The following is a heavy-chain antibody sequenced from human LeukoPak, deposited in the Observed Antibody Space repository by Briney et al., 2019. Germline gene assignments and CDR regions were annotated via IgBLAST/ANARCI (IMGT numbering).Heavy chain of an antibody. D-gene: IGHD5/OR15-5a*01. V-gene: IGHV3-23*01. CDR2: ISDNGGST. CDR1: GFTFSTYP. Sequence: GGSLRLSCAASGFTFSTYPLSWVRQAPGKGLEWVSLISDNGGSTYYEDSVKGRFTISRDNSKNTLYLQMNSLRAEDTAIYHCAKRSPTSSTFDYWGQGTLVTVSS. CDR3: AKRSPTSSTFDY. J-gene: IGHJ4*02.